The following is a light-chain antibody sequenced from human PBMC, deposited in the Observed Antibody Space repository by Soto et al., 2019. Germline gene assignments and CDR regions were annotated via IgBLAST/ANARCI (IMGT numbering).Light chain of an antibody. CDR2: EVS. Sequence: QSALTQPASVSGSPGQSITISCTGTSSDVGGYNYVSWYQQYPDKAPKLMIFEVSNRPSGVSDRFSGSKSGNTAYLTISGIQAEDEADYYCSSYAGSNTPLYVFGTGTKVTVL. J-gene: IGLJ1*01. V-gene: IGLV2-14*01. CDR1: SSDVGGYNY. CDR3: SSYAGSNTPLYV.